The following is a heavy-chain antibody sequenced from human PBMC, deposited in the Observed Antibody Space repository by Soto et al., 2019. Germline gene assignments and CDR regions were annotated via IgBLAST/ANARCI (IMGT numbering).Heavy chain of an antibody. Sequence: GESLKISCKGSGYKFTTNWIVWVRQMPEKGLEWMGIIYPGDSDTRYNPSFQGQVTISADKSITTAYLQWNSLKASDTAMYYCARLSKYYYGMDVWGQGTTVTVSS. CDR3: ARLSKYYYGMDV. V-gene: IGHV5-51*01. CDR2: IYPGDSDT. J-gene: IGHJ6*02. CDR1: GYKFTTNW.